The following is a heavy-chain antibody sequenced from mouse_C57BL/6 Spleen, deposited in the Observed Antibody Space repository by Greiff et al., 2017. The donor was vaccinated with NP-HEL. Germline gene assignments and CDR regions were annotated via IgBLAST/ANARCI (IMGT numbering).Heavy chain of an antibody. V-gene: IGHV5-9-1*02. CDR1: GFTFSSYA. Sequence: EVMLVESGEGLVKPGGSLKLSCAASGFTFSSYAMSWVRQTPEKRLEWVAYISSGGDYIYYADTVKGRFTISRDNARNTLYLQMSSLKSEDTAMYYWTRGYDYDRYFDVWGTGTTVTVSS. CDR3: TRGYDYDRYFDV. CDR2: ISSGGDYI. J-gene: IGHJ1*03. D-gene: IGHD2-4*01.